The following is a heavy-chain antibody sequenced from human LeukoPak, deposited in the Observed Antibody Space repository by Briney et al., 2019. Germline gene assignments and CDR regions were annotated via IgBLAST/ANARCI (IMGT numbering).Heavy chain of an antibody. Sequence: GGTLRLSCAASGFTFSSYAMSWVRQAPGKGLEWVSGISGSGGSTYYAGSVKGRFSISRDNSKNTLYLQMNSLRAEDTTVYYCAKGSLYYYYMDVWGKGTTVTISS. CDR3: AKGSLYYYYMDV. J-gene: IGHJ6*03. V-gene: IGHV3-23*01. CDR1: GFTFSSYA. CDR2: ISGSGGST.